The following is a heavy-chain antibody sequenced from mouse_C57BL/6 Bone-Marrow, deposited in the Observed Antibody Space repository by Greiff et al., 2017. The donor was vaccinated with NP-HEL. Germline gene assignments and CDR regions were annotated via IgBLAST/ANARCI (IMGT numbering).Heavy chain of an antibody. CDR2: INPNYGTT. J-gene: IGHJ4*01. Sequence: VQLKESGPELVKPGASVKISCKASGYSFTDYNMNWVKQSNGKSLEWIGVINPNYGTTSYNQKFKGKATLTVDQSSSTAYMQLNSLTSEDSSVYYCAKGELGPYAMDYWGQGTSVTVSS. D-gene: IGHD4-1*01. V-gene: IGHV1-39*01. CDR3: AKGELGPYAMDY. CDR1: GYSFTDYN.